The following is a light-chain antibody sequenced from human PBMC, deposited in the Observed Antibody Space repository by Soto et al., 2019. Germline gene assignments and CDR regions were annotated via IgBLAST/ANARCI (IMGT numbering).Light chain of an antibody. CDR3: QQYNNWPPWT. J-gene: IGKJ1*01. CDR2: GAS. V-gene: IGKV3-15*01. CDR1: QSVSSN. Sequence: EIVMTQSPATLSVSPGERATLSCRASQSVSSNLAWYQQKPDQAPRLLIYGASTRATGIPARFSGSGSGTEFTLTISSLQSEDFAVYYCQQYNNWPPWTFGQGTK.